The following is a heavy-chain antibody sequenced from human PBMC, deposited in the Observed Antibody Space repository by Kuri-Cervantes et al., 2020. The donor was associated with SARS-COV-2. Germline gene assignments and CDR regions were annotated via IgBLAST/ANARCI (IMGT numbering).Heavy chain of an antibody. CDR2: IYHSGST. CDR3: AREAGATGGWVDY. J-gene: IGHJ4*02. V-gene: IGHV4-38-2*02. D-gene: IGHD1-26*01. Sequence: SETLSLTCAVSGYSISSGYYWGWIRQPPGKGLEWIGSIYHSGSTYYNPSLKSRVTISVDTSKNQFSLKLSSVTAADTAVYYCAREAGATGGWVDYWGQGTLVTVSS. CDR1: GYSISSGYY.